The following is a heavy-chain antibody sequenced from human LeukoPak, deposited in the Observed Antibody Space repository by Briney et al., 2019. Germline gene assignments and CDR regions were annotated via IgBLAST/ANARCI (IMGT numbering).Heavy chain of an antibody. V-gene: IGHV4-59*01. Sequence: PSETLSLTCTVSGGSISSYYWSWIWQPPGKGLEWIGYIYYSGSTNYNPSLKSRVTITVDTSKNQFSLKLSSVTAADTAVYYCARTAAAGIYRGGPHAFDIWGQGTMVTVSS. CDR2: IYYSGST. CDR3: ARTAAAGIYRGGPHAFDI. CDR1: GGSISSYY. D-gene: IGHD6-13*01. J-gene: IGHJ3*02.